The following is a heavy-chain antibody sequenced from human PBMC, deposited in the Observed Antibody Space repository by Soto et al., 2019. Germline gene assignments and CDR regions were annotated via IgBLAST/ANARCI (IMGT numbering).Heavy chain of an antibody. V-gene: IGHV1-2*02. CDR3: GRGRSGQLVVFY. J-gene: IGHJ4*02. CDR1: AYTLTCHY. D-gene: IGHD3-10*01. CDR2: IGPASGDT. Sequence: SVKVSWKSSAYTLTCHYIHLVRQAPGQGPEWMGEIGPASGDTRYAQKFQGRVTMTRDTSITTVYMELNNLSPDDTAVYYCGRGRSGQLVVFYWGQGTPVTVSS.